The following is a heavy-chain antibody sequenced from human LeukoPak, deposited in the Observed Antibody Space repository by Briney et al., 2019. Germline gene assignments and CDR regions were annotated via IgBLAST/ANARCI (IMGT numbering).Heavy chain of an antibody. CDR3: ARDITTVFSPVRDY. J-gene: IGHJ4*02. Sequence: PSETLSLTRTVSGYSISSGYYWGWIRQPPGKGLEWIGSIYHSGSTYYNPSLKSRVTISVDTSKNQFSLKLSSVTAADTAVYYCARDITTVFSPVRDYWGQGTLVTVSS. CDR1: GYSISSGYY. D-gene: IGHD3-22*01. V-gene: IGHV4-38-2*02. CDR2: IYHSGST.